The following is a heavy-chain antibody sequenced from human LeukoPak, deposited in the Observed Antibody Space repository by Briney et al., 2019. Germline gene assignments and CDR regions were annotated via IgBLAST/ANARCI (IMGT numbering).Heavy chain of an antibody. Sequence: PSETLSLTCAVYGGSFSGYYWSWIRQPPGKGLEWIGEINHSGSTNYNPSLKSRVTISVDTSKNQFSLKLSSVTAADTAVYYCARLFSGWLDYWGQGTLVTVSS. J-gene: IGHJ4*02. CDR3: ARLFSGWLDY. CDR2: INHSGST. D-gene: IGHD6-19*01. V-gene: IGHV4-34*01. CDR1: GGSFSGYY.